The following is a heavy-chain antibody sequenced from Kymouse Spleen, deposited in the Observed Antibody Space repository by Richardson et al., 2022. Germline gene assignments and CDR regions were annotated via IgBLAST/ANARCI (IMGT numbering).Heavy chain of an antibody. Sequence: EVQLVESGGGLVQPGGSLRLSCAASGFTFSDHYMDWVRQAPGKGLEWVGRTRNKANSYTTEYAASVKGRFTISRDDSKNSLYLQMNSLKTEDTAVYYCARSLAALDVWGQGTTVTVSS. CDR1: GFTFSDHY. V-gene: IGHV3-72*01. J-gene: IGHJ6*02. D-gene: IGHD6-13*01,IGHD6-25*01,IGHD6-6*01. CDR2: TRNKANSYTT. CDR3: ARSLAALDV.